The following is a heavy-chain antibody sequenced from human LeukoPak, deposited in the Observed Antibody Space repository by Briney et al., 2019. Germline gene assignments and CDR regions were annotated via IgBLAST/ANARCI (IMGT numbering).Heavy chain of an antibody. D-gene: IGHD1-26*01. Sequence: ASVKVSCKTSGYTFSTYGISWVRQAPGQGLEWMGWISVYSGDTNYAQRFQGRVTMTTDTSTSTAYMELRSLRSDDTALYYCAIAPPGVGTDAAFEFWGQGTMVTVSS. CDR1: GYTFSTYG. V-gene: IGHV1-18*01. J-gene: IGHJ3*01. CDR3: AIAPPGVGTDAAFEF. CDR2: ISVYSGDT.